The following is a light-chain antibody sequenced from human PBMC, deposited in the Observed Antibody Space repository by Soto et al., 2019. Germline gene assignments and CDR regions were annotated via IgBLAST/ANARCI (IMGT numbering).Light chain of an antibody. CDR2: GAS. Sequence: EIVLTQSPGTLSLSPGERATRSCRASQSVSSSYLAWYQQKPGQAPRLFIYGASSRATGIPDRFSGSGSGTDFTLTISRLEPEDFAVYYCQQYGSSPRTFGGGTKVEIK. CDR1: QSVSSSY. J-gene: IGKJ4*01. CDR3: QQYGSSPRT. V-gene: IGKV3-20*01.